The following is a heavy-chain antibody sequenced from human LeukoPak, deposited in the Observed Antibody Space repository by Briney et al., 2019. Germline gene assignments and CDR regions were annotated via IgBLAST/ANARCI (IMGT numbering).Heavy chain of an antibody. CDR2: IKQDGSEQ. D-gene: IGHD5-12*01. V-gene: IGHV3-7*01. CDR1: GFTFSSYW. J-gene: IGHJ3*02. CDR3: ARDLAGQVATGKGAFDI. Sequence: GGSLRLSCVDSGFTFSSYWMSWVRQAPGKGLEWVANIKQDGSEQYYVDSVKGRFTISRDNAKNSLYLQMNSLRAEDTAVYYCARDLAGQVATGKGAFDIWGQGAMVTVSS.